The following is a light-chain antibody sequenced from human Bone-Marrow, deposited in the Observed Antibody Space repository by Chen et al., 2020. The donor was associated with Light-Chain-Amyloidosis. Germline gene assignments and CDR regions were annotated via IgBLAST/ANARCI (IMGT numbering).Light chain of an antibody. V-gene: IGLV2-23*02. CDR1: SSDVGRYNL. Sequence: QSALTQPASVSGSPGQPITIPCPGTSSDVGRYNLVSWYQQHPGKAPKPMIYEVSKRPSGVSNRFSGSKSGNTASLTIAGLQAEDEADYYCCSYAGSSTVVVFGGGTKLTVL. CDR2: EVS. CDR3: CSYAGSSTVVV. J-gene: IGLJ2*01.